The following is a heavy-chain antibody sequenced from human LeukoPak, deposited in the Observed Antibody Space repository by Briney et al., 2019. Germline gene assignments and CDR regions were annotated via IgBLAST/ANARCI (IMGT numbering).Heavy chain of an antibody. CDR2: ISNDGSRI. V-gene: IGHV3-30-3*01. D-gene: IGHD3-10*01. CDR3: ARDRDGITMVRGVIIYYYGMDV. Sequence: GGSLRLSCAASGLSFSSYTMHWVRQAPGKGLEWVAVISNDGSRIFYADSENGRLTISRDNAKNSLYLQMNSLRAEDTAVYYCARDRDGITMVRGVIIYYYGMDVWGQGTTVTVSS. CDR1: GLSFSSYT. J-gene: IGHJ6*02.